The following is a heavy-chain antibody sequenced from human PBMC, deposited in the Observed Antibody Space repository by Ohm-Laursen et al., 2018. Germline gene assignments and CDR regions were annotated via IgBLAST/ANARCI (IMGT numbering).Heavy chain of an antibody. CDR3: AKGSKAIFGVVALFDY. D-gene: IGHD3-3*01. J-gene: IGHJ4*02. CDR1: GFTFDDYA. V-gene: IGHV3-9*01. CDR2: ISWNSGSI. Sequence: SLRLSCSASGFTFDDYAMHWVRQAPGKGLEWVSGISWNSGSIGYADSVKGRFTISRDNSKNTLYLQMNSLSADDTAVYYCAKGSKAIFGVVALFDYWGQGTLVTVSS.